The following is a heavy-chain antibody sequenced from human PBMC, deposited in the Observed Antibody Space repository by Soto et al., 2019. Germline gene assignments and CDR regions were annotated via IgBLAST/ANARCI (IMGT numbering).Heavy chain of an antibody. J-gene: IGHJ4*02. CDR3: ARGLLLRYFDWLPYYFDY. CDR2: INHSGST. Sequence: PPETLSLTCTVSGGSISSYYWSWVRQPPGKGLEWIGEINHSGSTNYNPSLKSRVTILVDTSKNQFSLKLSSVTAADTAVYYCARGLLLRYFDWLPYYFDYWGQGTLVTVSS. D-gene: IGHD3-9*01. V-gene: IGHV4-34*01. CDR1: GGSISSYY.